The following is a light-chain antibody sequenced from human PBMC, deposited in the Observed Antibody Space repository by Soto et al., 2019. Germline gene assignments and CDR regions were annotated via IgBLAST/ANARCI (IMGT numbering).Light chain of an antibody. J-gene: IGKJ4*01. CDR1: QSISSNF. Sequence: EFVLTQSPGTLSLSPGERATLSCRASQSISSNFLAWYQQKPGQAPRLLIYGASSRATGIPDRYSGGGSGTDFTLTISRLESEDFAVYSCQHYGSSPPLTFGGGTKVEIK. CDR3: QHYGSSPPLT. CDR2: GAS. V-gene: IGKV3-20*01.